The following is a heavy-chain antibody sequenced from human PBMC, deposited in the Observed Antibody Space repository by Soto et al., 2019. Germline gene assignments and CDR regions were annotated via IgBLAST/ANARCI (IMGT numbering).Heavy chain of an antibody. CDR3: ARESLKTLVSGAFDV. D-gene: IGHD3-10*01. Sequence: EVQLMESGGALVQPGGSLRLACVASGFNLESHWMHWVRQGPGKGLAWVSRVKSDGSRIRYGDFVRGRFTISRDNAKNTLFLQMDSLTADDTGVYFCARESLKTLVSGAFDVWGQGTAVVVSS. CDR1: GFNLESHW. V-gene: IGHV3-74*01. CDR2: VKSDGSRI. J-gene: IGHJ3*01.